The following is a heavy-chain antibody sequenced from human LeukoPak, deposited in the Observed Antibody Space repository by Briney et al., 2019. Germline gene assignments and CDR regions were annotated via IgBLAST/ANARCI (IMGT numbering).Heavy chain of an antibody. V-gene: IGHV3-48*01. CDR3: AKGGYYYYFDY. Sequence: GGSLRLSCAASGFTFSSYSMNWVRQAPGKGLEWVSYISSSSSTIYYADSVKGRFTISRDNSKNTLYLQMNSLRAEDTAVYYCAKGGYYYYFDYWGQGTLVTVSS. D-gene: IGHD3-22*01. CDR2: ISSSSSTI. CDR1: GFTFSSYS. J-gene: IGHJ4*02.